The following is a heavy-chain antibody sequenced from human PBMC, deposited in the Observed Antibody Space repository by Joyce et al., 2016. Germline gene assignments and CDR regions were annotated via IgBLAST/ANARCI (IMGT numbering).Heavy chain of an antibody. D-gene: IGHD2-15*01. CDR2: IDHSGHT. CDR3: ARGYAYCSGGSCYPPWFDP. CDR1: GGSISSSNW. Sequence: QVQLQESGPGLVKPSGTLSLTCAVSGGSISSSNWWRWVRQPPGKGLEWIGEIDHSGHTNDNPALKSRVNISVDKSKNQCSMKLTSVTAADTAVYYCARGYAYCSGGSCYPPWFDPWGQGSLVTVSS. J-gene: IGHJ5*02. V-gene: IGHV4-4*02.